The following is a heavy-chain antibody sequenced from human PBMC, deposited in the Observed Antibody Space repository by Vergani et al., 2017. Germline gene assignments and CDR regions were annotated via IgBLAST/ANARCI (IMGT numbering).Heavy chain of an antibody. J-gene: IGHJ3*02. CDR2: ISYDGSNK. CDR1: GFTFSSYA. Sequence: QVQLVESGGGVVQPGGSLRLSCAASGFTFSSYAMHWVRQAPGKGLEWVAVISYDGSNKYYADSVKGRFTISRDNSKNTLYLQMNSLRAEDTAVYYCARTTVTTYAGAFDIWGQGTMVTVSS. D-gene: IGHD4-17*01. V-gene: IGHV3-30-3*01. CDR3: ARTTVTTYAGAFDI.